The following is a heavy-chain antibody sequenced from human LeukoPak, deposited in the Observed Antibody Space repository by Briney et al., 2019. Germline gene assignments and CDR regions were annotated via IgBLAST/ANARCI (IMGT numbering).Heavy chain of an antibody. D-gene: IGHD6-19*01. CDR3: ARGKVVAGTPGQNSWDY. CDR2: IHTSGST. Sequence: SETLSLTCTVSGGSISSYYWNWIRQPAGKGLEWIGRIHTSGSTNYNPSLKSRVTMSVDTSKNQFSLKLSSVTAADTAVYYCARGKVVAGTPGQNSWDYWGQGTLVTVSS. V-gene: IGHV4-4*07. CDR1: GGSISSYY. J-gene: IGHJ4*02.